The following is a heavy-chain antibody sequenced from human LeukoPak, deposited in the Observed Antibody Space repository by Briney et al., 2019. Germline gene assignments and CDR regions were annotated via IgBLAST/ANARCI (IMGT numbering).Heavy chain of an antibody. D-gene: IGHD3-9*01. CDR1: GGSISSGGYY. CDR2: IYYSGST. CDR3: ARSPDFWSEAIRGILTGYYFDY. J-gene: IGHJ4*02. V-gene: IGHV4-31*03. Sequence: PSETLSLTCTVSGGSISSGGYYWSWIRQHPGKGLEWIGYIYYSGSTYYNPSLKSRVTISVDTSKNQFSLKLSSVTAADTAVYYCARSPDFWSEAIRGILTGYYFDYWGQGTLVTVSS.